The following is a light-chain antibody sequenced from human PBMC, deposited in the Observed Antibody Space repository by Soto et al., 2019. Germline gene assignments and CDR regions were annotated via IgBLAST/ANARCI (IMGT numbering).Light chain of an antibody. CDR1: SSDVGGYNY. CDR2: DVS. CDR3: CSYAGSFAV. Sequence: QSALTQPHSVSGSPGQSVTISCTGTSSDVGGYNYVSWYQQHPGKAPKLMIYDVSKRPSGVPDRFSGSKSSNTASLTISGLQADDEADYYCCSYAGSFAVFGGGTKLTVL. V-gene: IGLV2-11*01. J-gene: IGLJ2*01.